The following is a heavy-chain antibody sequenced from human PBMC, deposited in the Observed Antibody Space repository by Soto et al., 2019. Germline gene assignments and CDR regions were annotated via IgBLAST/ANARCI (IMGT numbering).Heavy chain of an antibody. J-gene: IGHJ4*02. Sequence: ASVKVSCKASGYTFTSYYMHWVRQAPGQGLEWMGIINPSGGSTSYAQKLQGRVTMTRDTSTSTVYVELSSLRSEDTAVYYCGSDGPRGYSGYDSWEYYFDYWGQGTLVTVSS. D-gene: IGHD5-12*01. CDR1: GYTFTSYY. V-gene: IGHV1-46*03. CDR2: INPSGGST. CDR3: GSDGPRGYSGYDSWEYYFDY.